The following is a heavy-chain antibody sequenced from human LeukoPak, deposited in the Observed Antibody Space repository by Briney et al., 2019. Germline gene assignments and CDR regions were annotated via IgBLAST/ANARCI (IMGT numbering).Heavy chain of an antibody. CDR3: VREVTMVRGPTTLYFWYFDL. V-gene: IGHV4-30-2*01. CDR1: GGSISSGGYY. J-gene: IGHJ2*01. Sequence: SETLSLTCAVSGGSISSGGYYWSWIRQPPGKGLEWIGYIYHSGSTYYNPSLKSRVTISVDTSRNQFSLKLSSVTAADTAVYYCVREVTMVRGPTTLYFWYFDLWGRGTLVTVSS. D-gene: IGHD3-10*01. CDR2: IYHSGST.